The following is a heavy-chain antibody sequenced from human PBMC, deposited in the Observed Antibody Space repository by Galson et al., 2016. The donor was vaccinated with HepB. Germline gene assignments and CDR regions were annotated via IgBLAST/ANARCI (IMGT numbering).Heavy chain of an antibody. CDR2: IFSGGTT. V-gene: IGHV3-66*02. CDR3: ATDSGYNEHGGFDD. D-gene: IGHD5-24*01. J-gene: IGHJ4*02. Sequence: SLRLSCAASGFTFGNTYMSWVRQVPGKGLECVSVIFSGGTTIYADSVMSGFTITSNNTKNTLYHQMRNLMTEDQALYYCATDSGYNEHGGFDDWGQGTLVTVSS. CDR1: GFTFGNTY.